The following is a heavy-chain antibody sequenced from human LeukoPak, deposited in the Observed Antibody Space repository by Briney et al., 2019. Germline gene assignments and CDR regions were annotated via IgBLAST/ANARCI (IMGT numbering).Heavy chain of an antibody. CDR2: ISSDGNDK. CDR3: TTKVIRGNSGDDYDD. CDR1: GVTFSSYG. V-gene: IGHV3-30*03. D-gene: IGHD5-12*01. Sequence: GGSLRLPCAASGVTFSSYGMHWVRQAPGKGLEWVALISSDGNDKLYGDSVKGRFTISRDDSKSTLYLQMNSLRAEDTAVYYCTTKVIRGNSGDDYDDWGQGTLVTVSS. J-gene: IGHJ4*02.